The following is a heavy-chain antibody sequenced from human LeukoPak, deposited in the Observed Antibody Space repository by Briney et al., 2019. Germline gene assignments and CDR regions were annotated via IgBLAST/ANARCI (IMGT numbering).Heavy chain of an antibody. Sequence: ASVKVSCKASGYTFTSYYMHWVRQAPGQGLEWMGIINPSGGSTSYAQKFQGRVTMTRDTSTSTVYMELSSLRSEDSAVYYCARDLPPRDGYNRLSAFDIWGQGTMVTVSS. CDR1: GYTFTSYY. D-gene: IGHD5-24*01. CDR3: ARDLPPRDGYNRLSAFDI. V-gene: IGHV1-46*01. J-gene: IGHJ3*02. CDR2: INPSGGST.